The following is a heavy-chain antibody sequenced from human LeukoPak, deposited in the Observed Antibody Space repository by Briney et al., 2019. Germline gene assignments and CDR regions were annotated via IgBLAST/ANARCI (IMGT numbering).Heavy chain of an antibody. Sequence: SETLSLTCTVSGGSIGSYYWSWIRQPPGKGLEWIGYIHDTGSTKYNPSLKSRVTISVDTSRNHLSLKLSSVTAADTAVYYCARHRYGGYYYGMDVWGQGTTVTVSS. CDR1: GGSIGSYY. V-gene: IGHV4-59*08. J-gene: IGHJ6*02. D-gene: IGHD1-26*01. CDR3: ARHRYGGYYYGMDV. CDR2: IHDTGST.